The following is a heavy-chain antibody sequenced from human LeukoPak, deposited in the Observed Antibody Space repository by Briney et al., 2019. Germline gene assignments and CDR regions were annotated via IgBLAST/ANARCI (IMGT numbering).Heavy chain of an antibody. D-gene: IGHD6-13*01. CDR2: ISYDGSNK. J-gene: IGHJ4*02. Sequence: GGSLRLSCAASGFTFSSYGMHWVRQAPGKGLEWVAVISYDGSNKYYADSVKGRFTISRDNSKNTLYLQMNSLRAEDTAVYYCAKLITGLIAAAGNFDYWGQGTLVTVSS. CDR3: AKLITGLIAAAGNFDY. V-gene: IGHV3-30*18. CDR1: GFTFSSYG.